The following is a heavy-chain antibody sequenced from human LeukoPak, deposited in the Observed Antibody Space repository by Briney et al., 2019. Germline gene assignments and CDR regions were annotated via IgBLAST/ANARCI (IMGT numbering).Heavy chain of an antibody. V-gene: IGHV1-18*01. CDR1: GYXFTSYG. CDR2: ISAYNGNT. Sequence: ASVKVSCTASGYXFTSYGISWVRQAPGQGLEWMGWISAYNGNTNYAQKLQGRVTMTTDTSTSTAYMELRSLRSDDTAVYYCAREGQYYYDSSGYAHDAFDIWGQGTMVTVSS. J-gene: IGHJ3*02. D-gene: IGHD3-22*01. CDR3: AREGQYYYDSSGYAHDAFDI.